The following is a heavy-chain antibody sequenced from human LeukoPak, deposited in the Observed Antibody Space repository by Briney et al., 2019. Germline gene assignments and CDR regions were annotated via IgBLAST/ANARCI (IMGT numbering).Heavy chain of an antibody. J-gene: IGHJ5*02. D-gene: IGHD3-22*01. Sequence: ASVKVSCKASGYTFTSYAMNWVRQAPGQGLEWMGWINTNTGNPTYAQGFTGRFVFSLDTSVSTAYLQISSLKAEDTAVYYCARDRKRTMIEGVWFDPWGQGTLVTVSS. CDR3: ARDRKRTMIEGVWFDP. CDR2: INTNTGNP. V-gene: IGHV7-4-1*02. CDR1: GYTFTSYA.